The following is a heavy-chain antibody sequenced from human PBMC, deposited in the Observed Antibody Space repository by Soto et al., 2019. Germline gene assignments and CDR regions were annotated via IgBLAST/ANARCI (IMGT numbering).Heavy chain of an antibody. CDR2: IIPIFGTA. CDR1: GYTFTSYG. Sequence: QVQLVQSGAEVKKPGASVKVSCKASGYTFTSYGISWVRQAPGQGLEWMGGIIPIFGTANYAQKFQGRVTITADESTSTAYMELSSLRSEDTAVYYCARSQDIVVVPAAARTANWFDPWGQGTLVTVSS. CDR3: ARSQDIVVVPAAARTANWFDP. J-gene: IGHJ5*02. D-gene: IGHD2-2*01. V-gene: IGHV1-69*13.